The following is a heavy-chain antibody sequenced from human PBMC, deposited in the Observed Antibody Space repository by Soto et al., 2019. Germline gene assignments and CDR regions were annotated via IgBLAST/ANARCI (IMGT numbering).Heavy chain of an antibody. D-gene: IGHD6-13*01. J-gene: IGHJ4*02. Sequence: QVQLVESGGGVVQPGRSLRLSCAASGFIFSDYAMHWVRLAPGKGLEWVAVISYGGDNKYYADSVRGRFAISRDNLKNTLDLQMNSLNPEDTAVYHCAKARHSTSWYGLEADFWGQGTLVTVSS. CDR1: GFIFSDYA. CDR2: ISYGGDNK. V-gene: IGHV3-30*09. CDR3: AKARHSTSWYGLEADF.